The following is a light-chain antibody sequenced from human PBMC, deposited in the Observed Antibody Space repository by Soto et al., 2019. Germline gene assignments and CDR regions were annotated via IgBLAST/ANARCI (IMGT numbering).Light chain of an antibody. CDR1: SSNIGAGYD. V-gene: IGLV1-40*01. CDR2: GNS. J-gene: IGLJ2*01. CDR3: QSYDSSLSVV. Sequence: QPVLTQPPSASGAPGQRVTISCTGSSSNIGAGYDVHWYQQLPGTAPKLLIYGNSNRPSGVPDRFSGSKSGTSASLAITGLQAEDEADYYCQSYDSSLSVVFGGGTKVTVL.